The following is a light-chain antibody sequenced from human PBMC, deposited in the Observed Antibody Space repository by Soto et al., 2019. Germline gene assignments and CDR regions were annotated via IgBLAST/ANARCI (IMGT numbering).Light chain of an antibody. CDR2: DVS. CDR3: SSATSSSPRV. V-gene: IGLV2-14*01. J-gene: IGLJ1*01. Sequence: QSALTQPASVSGSPGQSITISCTGTSSDVGGYNYVSWYQQHPGKAPKLMIYDVSNRPSGVSNRFSGSKSGNTASLTISGLQAEDEADYYCSSATSSSPRVFGTGTKVTVL. CDR1: SSDVGGYNY.